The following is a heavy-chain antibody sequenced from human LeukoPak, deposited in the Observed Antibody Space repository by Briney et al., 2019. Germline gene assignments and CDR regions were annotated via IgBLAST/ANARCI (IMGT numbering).Heavy chain of an antibody. D-gene: IGHD6-19*01. CDR3: ARGSGIAVAAPGDAFDI. Sequence: ASVKVSCKASGYTFTCYGISWVRQAPGQGLEWMGWISAYNGNTNYAQKLQGRVTMTTDTSTSTAYMELRSLRSDDTAVYYCARGSGIAVAAPGDAFDIWGQGTMVTVSS. J-gene: IGHJ3*02. V-gene: IGHV1-18*01. CDR1: GYTFTCYG. CDR2: ISAYNGNT.